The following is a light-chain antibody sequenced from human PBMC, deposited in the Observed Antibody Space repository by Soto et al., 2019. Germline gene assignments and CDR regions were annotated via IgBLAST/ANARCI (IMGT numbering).Light chain of an antibody. V-gene: IGLV2-14*03. CDR1: NSDIGAYDS. J-gene: IGLJ1*01. Sequence: QSVLTQPASVSGSPGQSITISCTGTNSDIGAYDSVSWFQQHPGEAPKLMIYDVTNRPSGISNRFSGSKSGNTASLTVSGLQADDEADYYCSAYAGSNTFVFGTGTKVTVL. CDR3: SAYAGSNTFV. CDR2: DVT.